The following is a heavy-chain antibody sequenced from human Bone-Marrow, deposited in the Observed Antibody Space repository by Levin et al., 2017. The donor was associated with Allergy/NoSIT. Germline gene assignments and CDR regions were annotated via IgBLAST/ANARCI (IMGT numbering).Heavy chain of an antibody. CDR3: ARRSDYSNFWTSWFDP. J-gene: IGHJ5*02. CDR1: GGSISSSRDY. V-gene: IGHV4-39*02. Sequence: SCTVSGGSISSSRDYWAWIRQPPGKGLEWIGTIYYSGSTYYNPSLKTRVTISVDTSNNHFSLTLNSVTAADTAVYYCARRSDYSNFWTSWFDPWGQGTLVTVSS. D-gene: IGHD4-11*01. CDR2: IYYSGST.